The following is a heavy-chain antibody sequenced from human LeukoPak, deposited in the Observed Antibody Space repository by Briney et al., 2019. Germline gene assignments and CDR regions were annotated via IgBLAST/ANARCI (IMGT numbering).Heavy chain of an antibody. V-gene: IGHV3-30*02. CDR1: GFTFSSYG. D-gene: IGHD3-10*01. CDR3: AKSRGLVRGVINY. J-gene: IGHJ4*02. CDR2: IRYDGSNK. Sequence: GGSLTLSCAASGFTFSSYGMHWVGQAPGKGLEGVAFIRYDGSNKYYADSVKGRFPISRDNSKTTLYLQMHSLRADATAVYSCAKSRGLVRGVINYWGQGTLVTVSS.